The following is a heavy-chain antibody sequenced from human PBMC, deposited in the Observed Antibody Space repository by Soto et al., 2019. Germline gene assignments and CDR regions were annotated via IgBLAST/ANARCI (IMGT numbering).Heavy chain of an antibody. J-gene: IGHJ4*02. CDR2: INPSGGST. V-gene: IGHV1-46*01. CDR1: GYTFTSYY. Sequence: QVQLVQSGAEVKKPGASVKVSCKASGYTFTSYYMHWVRQAPGQGLEWMGIINPSGGSTSYAQKFQGRVTMTRDTSPSTVYMELSSLRSEDTAVYYCAREGLAAAGKDYWGQGTLVTVSS. CDR3: AREGLAAAGKDY. D-gene: IGHD6-13*01.